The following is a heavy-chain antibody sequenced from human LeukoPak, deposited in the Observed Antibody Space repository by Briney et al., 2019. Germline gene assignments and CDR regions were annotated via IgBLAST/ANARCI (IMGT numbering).Heavy chain of an antibody. CDR1: GFIFSSYG. CDR2: IDPTGRSV. V-gene: IGHV3-48*02. J-gene: IGHJ4*02. CDR3: ARKLAL. Sequence: GGSLRLSCAASGFIFSSYGMNWVRQAPGQGLEWVSYIDPTGRSVYYADSVKGRFTVSRHNANHSVFLQMNSLRDDDTAVYFCARKLALWGQGTLVTVSS.